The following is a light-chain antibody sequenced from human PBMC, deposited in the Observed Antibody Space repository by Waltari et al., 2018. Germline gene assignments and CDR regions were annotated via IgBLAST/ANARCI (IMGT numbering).Light chain of an antibody. Sequence: DIQMTQSPSSLSASVGDRVPITCRASQGIGNYLAWYQQKPGTVPKLLIYTASTLQSGVPSRFSGSGSAADFTLTISSLQPEDAATCYCQNYNSAPFTFGPGTRVDIK. V-gene: IGKV1-27*01. CDR1: QGIGNY. CDR3: QNYNSAPFT. CDR2: TAS. J-gene: IGKJ3*01.